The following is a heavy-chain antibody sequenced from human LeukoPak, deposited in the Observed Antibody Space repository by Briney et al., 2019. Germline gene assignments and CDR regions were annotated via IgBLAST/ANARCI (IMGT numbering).Heavy chain of an antibody. V-gene: IGHV3-9*01. CDR3: AKATYSTSPGYYLDY. Sequence: GGSPRLSCAASGFTFDDYAMHWVRQAPGQGLEWVSSISWNSGSIAYADSVKGRFTISRDNAKNSLYLQMNSLRAEDSAFNYCAKATYSTSPGYYLDYWGQGNLVTVSS. CDR1: GFTFDDYA. CDR2: ISWNSGSI. D-gene: IGHD2-2*01. J-gene: IGHJ4*02.